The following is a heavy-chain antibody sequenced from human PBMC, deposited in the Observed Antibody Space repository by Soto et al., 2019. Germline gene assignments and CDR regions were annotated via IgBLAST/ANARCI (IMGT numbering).Heavy chain of an antibody. V-gene: IGHV4-30-4*01. D-gene: IGHD3-3*01. Sequence: PSETLSLTCTVSGGSISSGDYYWSWIRQPPGKGLEWIGYIYYSGSTYYNPSLKSRVTISVDTSKNQFSLKLSSVTAADTAVYYCAREGGDFWSGPRAHNWFDPWGQGTLVTVSS. CDR1: GGSISSGDYY. CDR2: IYYSGST. CDR3: AREGGDFWSGPRAHNWFDP. J-gene: IGHJ5*02.